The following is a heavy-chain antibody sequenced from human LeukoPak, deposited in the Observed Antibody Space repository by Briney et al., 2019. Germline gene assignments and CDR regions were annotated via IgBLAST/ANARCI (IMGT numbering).Heavy chain of an antibody. CDR3: ARDSFRDGDYLDY. D-gene: IGHD4-17*01. Sequence: SGGSLRLSCAAPGFTFSSYAVQWVRQALGKGLEWVAVISYDGSIKYYADSVKGRFTISRDNSKNTRYLQMNSQRAEDTAVYYCARDSFRDGDYLDYWGQGTLVTVSS. J-gene: IGHJ4*02. CDR2: ISYDGSIK. V-gene: IGHV3-30*04. CDR1: GFTFSSYA.